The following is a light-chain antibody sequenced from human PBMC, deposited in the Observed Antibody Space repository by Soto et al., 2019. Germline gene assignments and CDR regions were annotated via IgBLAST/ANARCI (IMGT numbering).Light chain of an antibody. CDR3: AAWDDSLNGCV. J-gene: IGLJ3*02. V-gene: IGLV1-44*01. Sequence: QSVLTQPPSASGSPGQRVTISCSGSSSNIGSNTVNWYQQLPGTTPKLLIYSKNQRPSGVLDRFSCSKSGTSASLAISGLQSEDEDDYYCAAWDDSLNGCVFGGGTKVTVL. CDR2: SKN. CDR1: SSNIGSNT.